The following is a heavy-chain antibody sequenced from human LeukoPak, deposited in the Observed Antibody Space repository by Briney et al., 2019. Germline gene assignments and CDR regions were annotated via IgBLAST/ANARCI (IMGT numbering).Heavy chain of an antibody. J-gene: IGHJ4*02. V-gene: IGHV3-30*18. CDR2: ISYDGSNK. CDR1: GFTFSSYG. CDR3: AKDRSVLLWFGEFPDY. D-gene: IGHD3-10*01. Sequence: GGPLRLSCAASGFTFSSYGMHWVRQAPGKGLEWVAVISYDGSNKYCADSVKGRFTISRDNSKNTLYLQMNSLRAEDTAVYYCAKDRSVLLWFGEFPDYWGQGTLVTVSS.